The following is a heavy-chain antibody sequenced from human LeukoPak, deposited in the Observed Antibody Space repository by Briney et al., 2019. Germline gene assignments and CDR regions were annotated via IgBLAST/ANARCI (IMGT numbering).Heavy chain of an antibody. CDR1: GYTFTYYG. CDR3: ASAYGSGSYTPLDY. D-gene: IGHD3-10*01. V-gene: IGHV1-18*01. CDR2: ISVYNGNT. Sequence: ASVKVSCKASGYTFTYYGITWVRQAPGQGLEWMGWISVYNGNTNYAQKLQGRFTMTIDTSTTTAYMELWTQRSDDTAVYYCASAYGSGSYTPLDYWGQGTLVTVSS. J-gene: IGHJ4*02.